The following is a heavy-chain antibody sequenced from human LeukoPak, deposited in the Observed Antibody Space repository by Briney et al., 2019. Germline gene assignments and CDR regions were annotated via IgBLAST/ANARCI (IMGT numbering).Heavy chain of an antibody. D-gene: IGHD6-25*01. CDR3: ARDEVAALYGMDV. V-gene: IGHV4-4*02. CDR2: IYHSGST. CDR1: GGSISSSNW. Sequence: SGTLSLTCAVSGGSISSSNWWSWVRQPPGKGLEWIGEIYHSGSTNYNPSLKSRVTISVDKSKNQFSLKLSSVTAADTAVYYCARDEVAALYGMDVWGQGTTVTVSS. J-gene: IGHJ6*02.